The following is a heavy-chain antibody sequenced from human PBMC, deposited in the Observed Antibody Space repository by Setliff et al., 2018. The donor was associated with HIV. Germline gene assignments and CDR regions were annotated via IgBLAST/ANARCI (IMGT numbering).Heavy chain of an antibody. CDR3: ARSLQWGCSSTTCYVGY. D-gene: IGHD2-2*01. V-gene: IGHV1-46*01. CDR2: INPSSGST. CDR1: GYTFTRYY. Sequence: ASVKVSCKASGYTFTRYYIHWVRQAPGQGLEWMGIINPSSGSTSFAQKFQGRVTMTRDTPTSTVYMELSSLRSEDMAVYYCARSLQWGCSSTTCYVGYWGQGTLVTVSS. J-gene: IGHJ4*02.